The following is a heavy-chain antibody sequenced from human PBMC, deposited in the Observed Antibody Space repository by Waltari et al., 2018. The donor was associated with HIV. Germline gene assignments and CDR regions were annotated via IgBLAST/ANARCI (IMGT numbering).Heavy chain of an antibody. Sequence: EVQLVESGGTLVQPGGSLRLSCSASGFTFSSYAIHWVRQTPGKGLGYVSAISGDGHSKYDAGSLKGRFTITRDNSKNMVWLQMRSLRPEDTAVYYCAKGNYDVLTGYYGPSFEYWGQGTLVTVSS. V-gene: IGHV3-64D*06. CDR2: ISGDGHSK. CDR1: GFTFSSYA. D-gene: IGHD3-9*01. J-gene: IGHJ4*02. CDR3: AKGNYDVLTGYYGPSFEY.